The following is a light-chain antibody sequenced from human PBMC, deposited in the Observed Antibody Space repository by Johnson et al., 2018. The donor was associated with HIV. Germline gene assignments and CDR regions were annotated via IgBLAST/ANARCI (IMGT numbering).Light chain of an antibody. CDR3: ATWDSRLSAGHV. J-gene: IGLJ1*01. CDR1: SSNIGNNY. Sequence: QSVLTQPPSVSAAPGQKVTIPCSGSSSNIGNNYVSWYQHLPGTAPKLLIYENNKRPSGIPDRISGSKSGTSATLGITGLQTGDEADYYCATWDSRLSAGHVFGTGTKVTVL. V-gene: IGLV1-51*02. CDR2: ENN.